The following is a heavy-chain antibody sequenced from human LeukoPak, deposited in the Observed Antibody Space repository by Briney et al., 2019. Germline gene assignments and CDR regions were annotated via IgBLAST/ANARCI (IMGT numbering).Heavy chain of an antibody. V-gene: IGHV1-2*02. D-gene: IGHD2-2*01. J-gene: IGHJ4*02. CDR3: ARDGDIVVVPAAPFDY. CDR2: INPNSGGT. Sequence: ASVKVSCKASGYTFTGYYMYWVRQAPGQGLEWMGWINPNSGGTNYAQKFQGRVTMIRDTSISTAYMELSRLRSDDTAVYYCARDGDIVVVPAAPFDYWGQGTLVTVSS. CDR1: GYTFTGYY.